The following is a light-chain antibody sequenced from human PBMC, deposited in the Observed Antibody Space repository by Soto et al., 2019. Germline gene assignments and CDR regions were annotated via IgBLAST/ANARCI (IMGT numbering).Light chain of an antibody. CDR1: SSNIGRNP. V-gene: IGLV1-47*02. CDR2: TND. J-gene: IGLJ3*02. Sequence: QSVLTQPPSASGTPGQRVTNSCSGSSSNIGRNPVYWYQQVPGTAPKLLFYTNDQRPSGVTDRFSGSKSGTSASLATSGLRSEDEADYYCAAWDDSLSGPVFGGGTKLTVL. CDR3: AAWDDSLSGPV.